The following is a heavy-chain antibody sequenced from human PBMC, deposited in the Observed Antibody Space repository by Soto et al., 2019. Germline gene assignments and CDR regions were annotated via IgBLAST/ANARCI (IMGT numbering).Heavy chain of an antibody. CDR3: ARAIITATGTSGFDS. D-gene: IGHD6-13*01. CDR1: GGSIRSSDYY. V-gene: IGHV4-30-4*08. CDR2: VYYSESA. Sequence: QVQLQESGPGLVQPSQTLSLTCTVSGGSIRSSDYYWSWIRQPPGTGLEWIGYVYYSESAYYNPSLQSRGFISIDTSKNQFSLTLSSVTAADTAVYYCARAIITATGTSGFDSWGQGTLVTVSS. J-gene: IGHJ4*02.